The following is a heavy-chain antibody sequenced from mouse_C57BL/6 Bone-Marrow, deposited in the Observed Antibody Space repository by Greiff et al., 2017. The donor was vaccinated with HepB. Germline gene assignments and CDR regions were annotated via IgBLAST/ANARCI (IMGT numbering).Heavy chain of an antibody. D-gene: IGHD1-1*01. CDR3: ARKPVYYYGSRYWYFDV. Sequence: EVMLVESGGGLVKPGGSLKLSCAASGFTFSDYGMHWVRQAPEKGLEWVAYISSGSSTIYYADTVKGRFTISRDNAKNTLFLQMTSLRSEDTAMYYCARKPVYYYGSRYWYFDVWGTDHGHRLL. J-gene: IGHJ1*03. CDR1: GFTFSDYG. CDR2: ISSGSSTI. V-gene: IGHV5-17*01.